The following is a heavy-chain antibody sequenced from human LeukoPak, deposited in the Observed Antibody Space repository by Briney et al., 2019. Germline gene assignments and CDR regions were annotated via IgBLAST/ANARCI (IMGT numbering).Heavy chain of an antibody. Sequence: PSETLSLTCAVSGYSISSGDYWGWIRQPPGKGLEWIGSIYHSGITYYNPSLKSRVTISVDTSKNQFSLKLNSVTAADTAVYYCTRGWGYPAMSDSWGQGTLVTVSS. CDR1: GYSISSGDY. CDR3: TRGWGYPAMSDS. J-gene: IGHJ4*02. V-gene: IGHV4-38-2*01. CDR2: IYHSGIT. D-gene: IGHD2-21*01.